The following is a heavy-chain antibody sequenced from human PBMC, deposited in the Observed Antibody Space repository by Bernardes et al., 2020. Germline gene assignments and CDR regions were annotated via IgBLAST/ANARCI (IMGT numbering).Heavy chain of an antibody. CDR1: GYTFTSYG. V-gene: IGHV1-18*01. CDR2: ISAYNGNT. J-gene: IGHJ5*02. D-gene: IGHD3-10*01. Sequence: ASVKVSCKASGYTFTSYGISWVRQAPGQGLEWMGWISAYNGNTNYAQKLQGRVTMTTDTSTSTAYMELRSLRSDDTAVYYCAVTMVQGVITASNWFDPWGQGTLVTVSS. CDR3: AVTMVQGVITASNWFDP.